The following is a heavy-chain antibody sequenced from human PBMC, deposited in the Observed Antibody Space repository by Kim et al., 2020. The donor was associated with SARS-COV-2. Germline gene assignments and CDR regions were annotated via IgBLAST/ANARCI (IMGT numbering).Heavy chain of an antibody. CDR2: INPSGGST. J-gene: IGHJ4*02. Sequence: ASVKVSCKASGYTFTSYYMHWVRQAPGQGLEWMGIINPSGGSTSYAQKFQGRVTMTRDTSTSTVYMELSSLRSEDTAVYYCARDWAQYSSSWDFVPTLFDYWGQGTLVTVSS. CDR3: ARDWAQYSSSWDFVPTLFDY. V-gene: IGHV1-46*01. D-gene: IGHD6-13*01. CDR1: GYTFTSYY.